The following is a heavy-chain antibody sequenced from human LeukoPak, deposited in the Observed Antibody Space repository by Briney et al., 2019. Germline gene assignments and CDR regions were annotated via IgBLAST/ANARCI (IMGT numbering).Heavy chain of an antibody. D-gene: IGHD3-22*01. J-gene: IGHJ3*02. V-gene: IGHV4-61*02. CDR1: GGSISSGSYY. CDR2: IYTSGST. Sequence: PSQTLSLTCTVSGGSISSGSYYGSWIRQPAGKGLEWIGRIYTSGSTNYNPSLKSRVTISVDTSKNQFSLTLSSVTAADTAVYYCARQKWRYYYDSSSKSLDAFDIWGQGTMVTVSS. CDR3: ARQKWRYYYDSSSKSLDAFDI.